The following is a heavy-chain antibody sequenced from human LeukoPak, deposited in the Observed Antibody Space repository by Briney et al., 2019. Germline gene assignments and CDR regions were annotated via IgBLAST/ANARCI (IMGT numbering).Heavy chain of an antibody. J-gene: IGHJ4*02. Sequence: ASVKVSFKASGYTFTDYYMHWVRQAPGQGLEWMGWISPNSGGTNYAQKFQGRVTMTRDTSISTAYMEPSRLRSDDTAVYYCARDTGGAVFDYWGQGTLVTVSS. CDR3: ARDTGGAVFDY. D-gene: IGHD3-16*01. V-gene: IGHV1-2*02. CDR2: ISPNSGGT. CDR1: GYTFTDYY.